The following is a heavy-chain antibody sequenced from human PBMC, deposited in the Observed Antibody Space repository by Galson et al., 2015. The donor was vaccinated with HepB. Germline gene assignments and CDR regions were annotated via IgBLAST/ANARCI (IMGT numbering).Heavy chain of an antibody. J-gene: IGHJ4*02. CDR1: GGTFSSYA. D-gene: IGHD3-22*01. V-gene: IGHV1-69*13. CDR3: ARVGGHYYDSSGSPD. CDR2: IIPIFGTA. Sequence: SVKVSCKASGGTFSSYAISWVRQAPGQGLEWMGGIIPIFGTANYAQKFQGRVTITADESTSTAYMELSSLRSEDTAVYYCARVGGHYYDSSGSPDWGQGTLVTVSS.